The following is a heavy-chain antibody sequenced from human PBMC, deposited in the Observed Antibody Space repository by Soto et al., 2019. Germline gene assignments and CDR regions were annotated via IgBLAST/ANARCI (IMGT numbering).Heavy chain of an antibody. J-gene: IGHJ5*02. CDR2: IYYSGST. D-gene: IGHD3-3*01. CDR1: GGSISSYY. Sequence: SETLSLTCTVSGGSISSYYWSWIRQPPGKGLEWIGYIYYSGSTNYNPSLKSRVTISVDTSKNQFSLKLSSVTAADTVVYYCARAYWSGDDYTPRVESFDPWGQGTLVTVSS. V-gene: IGHV4-59*01. CDR3: ARAYWSGDDYTPRVESFDP.